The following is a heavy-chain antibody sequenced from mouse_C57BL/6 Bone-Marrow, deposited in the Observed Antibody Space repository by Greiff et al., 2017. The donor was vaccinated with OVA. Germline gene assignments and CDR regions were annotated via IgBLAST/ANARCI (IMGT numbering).Heavy chain of an antibody. CDR1: GFTFSDFY. CDR2: SRNKANDYTT. CDR3: ARDAYDGHCDY. D-gene: IGHD1-1*02. Sequence: EVHLVESGGGLVQSGRSLRLSCATSGFTFSDFYMEWVRQAPGKGLEWIAASRNKANDYTTEYSASVKGRFIVSRDTSQSILYLQMNALRAEDTAIYYCARDAYDGHCDYWGQGTTLTVSS. V-gene: IGHV7-1*01. J-gene: IGHJ2*01.